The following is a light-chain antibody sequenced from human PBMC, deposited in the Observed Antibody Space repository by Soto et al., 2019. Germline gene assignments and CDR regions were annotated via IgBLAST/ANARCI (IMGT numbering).Light chain of an antibody. J-gene: IGKJ2*01. CDR3: QQYHNWTPQYT. CDR1: QSVASN. V-gene: IGKV3-15*01. Sequence: EIVMTQSPASLSVSPGDGATLSCWASQSVASNVAWYQQRPGQGPRLLIHGASTRAAGVPARFSGSGSGTDFTLTISSLQSEDFVVYYCQQYHNWTPQYTFGQGTKLQIK. CDR2: GAS.